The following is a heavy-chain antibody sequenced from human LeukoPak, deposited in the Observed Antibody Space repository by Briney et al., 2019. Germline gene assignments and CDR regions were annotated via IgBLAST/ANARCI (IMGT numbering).Heavy chain of an antibody. CDR1: GGTFSSYA. J-gene: IGHJ4*02. CDR3: ARXLXXXXXPSTH. CDR2: IIPIFGXA. Sequence: SVKVSCKASGGTFSSYAISWVRQAPGQGLEWMGGIIPIFGXAXXXXXXXGRXTITADESTSTAYMELSSLRSEDTAVYYCARXLXXXXXPSTHWGQGTLVTVSS. V-gene: IGHV1-69*13.